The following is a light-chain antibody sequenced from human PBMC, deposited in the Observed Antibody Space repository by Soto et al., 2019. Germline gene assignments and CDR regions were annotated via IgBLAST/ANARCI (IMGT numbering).Light chain of an antibody. J-gene: IGLJ1*01. CDR2: DVS. CDR1: SGDVGAYNY. Sequence: QSALTQPASVSGSPGQSITISCTGASGDVGAYNYVSWYQHHPGKAPKLIISDVSIRPSGVSDRFCGSKSGNTASLTISGLQAEDEADYYCSSYTTSSTQVFGTGTKLTVL. V-gene: IGLV2-14*01. CDR3: SSYTTSSTQV.